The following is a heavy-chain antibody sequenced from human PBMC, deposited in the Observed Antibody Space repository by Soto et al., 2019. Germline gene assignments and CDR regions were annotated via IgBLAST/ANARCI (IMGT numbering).Heavy chain of an antibody. Sequence: SVTLSLTCTVSRSSISCYYWSCLRQPPGQGLEWIGYMYNIGSTNYNPSLRSRVTMSIDTSQEQFSLKLSSVTAADTAVYYCARYGYDFWSGPLGYYYYGMDVWGQGTTVT. V-gene: IGHV4-59*01. CDR1: RSSISCYY. CDR2: MYNIGST. J-gene: IGHJ6*02. D-gene: IGHD3-3*01. CDR3: ARYGYDFWSGPLGYYYYGMDV.